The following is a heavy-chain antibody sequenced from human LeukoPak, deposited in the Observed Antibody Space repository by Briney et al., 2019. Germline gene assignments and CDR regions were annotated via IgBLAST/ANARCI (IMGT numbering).Heavy chain of an antibody. J-gene: IGHJ4*02. CDR1: GGSISSGSCY. V-gene: IGHV4-61*02. Sequence: PSETLSLTCAFSGGSISSGSCYWSWIRRPAGKGLEWIGRIYTSGSTNYNPSLKSRVTISVDTSKNQFSLKLSSVTAADTAVYYCASMEYYYDSSGYHQLGYYFDYWGQGTLVTVSS. CDR2: IYTSGST. D-gene: IGHD3-22*01. CDR3: ASMEYYYDSSGYHQLGYYFDY.